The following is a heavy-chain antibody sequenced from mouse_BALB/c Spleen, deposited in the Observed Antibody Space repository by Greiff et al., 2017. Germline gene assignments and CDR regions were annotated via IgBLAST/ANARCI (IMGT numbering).Heavy chain of an antibody. J-gene: IGHJ2*01. D-gene: IGHD1-1*01. V-gene: IGHV1-69*02. CDR2: IYPSDSYT. CDR1: GYTFTSYW. Sequence: VQLQQPGAELVKPGASVKLSCMASGYTFTSYWINWVKQRPGQGLEWIGNIYPSDSYTNYNQKFKDKATLTVDKSSSTAYMQLSSPTSEDSAVYYCTRFTTVVAYYFDYWGQGTTLTVSS. CDR3: TRFTTVVAYYFDY.